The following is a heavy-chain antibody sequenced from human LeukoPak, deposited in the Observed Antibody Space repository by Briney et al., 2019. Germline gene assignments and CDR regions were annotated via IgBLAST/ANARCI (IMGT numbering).Heavy chain of an antibody. J-gene: IGHJ4*02. Sequence: GGSLRLSCAASGFTFSSYEMNWVRQAPGKGLEWVSYISSSGSTIYYADSVKGRFTISRDNAKNSLYLQMNSLRAEDTAIYYCAKEYTGTFSPFPSYFDNWGQGTLVTVSS. D-gene: IGHD1-26*01. CDR1: GFTFSSYE. CDR3: AKEYTGTFSPFPSYFDN. V-gene: IGHV3-48*03. CDR2: ISSSGSTI.